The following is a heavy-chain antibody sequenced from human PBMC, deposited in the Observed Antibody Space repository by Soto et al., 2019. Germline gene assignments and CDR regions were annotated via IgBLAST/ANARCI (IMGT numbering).Heavy chain of an antibody. CDR2: IDPSDSYT. CDR3: ARRYCSSTSCLWGNYYYYGMDV. CDR1: GYSFTSYW. V-gene: IGHV5-10-1*01. D-gene: IGHD2-2*01. Sequence: PGESLKISCKGSGYSFTSYWISWVRQMPGKGLEWMGRIDPSDSYTNYSPSFQGHVTISADKSISTAYLQWSSLKASDTAMYYCARRYCSSTSCLWGNYYYYGMDVWGQGTTVTVSS. J-gene: IGHJ6*02.